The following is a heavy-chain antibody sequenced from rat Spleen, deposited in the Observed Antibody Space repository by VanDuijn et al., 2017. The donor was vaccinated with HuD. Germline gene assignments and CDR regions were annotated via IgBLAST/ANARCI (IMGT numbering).Heavy chain of an antibody. CDR1: GFTFSNYY. J-gene: IGHJ2*01. CDR2: ITPGGDNS. CDR3: ARHGTINTMVGYYFDY. V-gene: IGHV5-25*01. Sequence: EVQLVESGGGLVQPGRSMKLSCAASGFTFSNYYMAWVRQAPTKGLEWVASITPGGDNSYYRDSVKGRFTISREDAKSTLYLQMDSLRSEDTATYYCARHGTINTMVGYYFDYWGQGDMVTVSS. D-gene: IGHD1-1*01.